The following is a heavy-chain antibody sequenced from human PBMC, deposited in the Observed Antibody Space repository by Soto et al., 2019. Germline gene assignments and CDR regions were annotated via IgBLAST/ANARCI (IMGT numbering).Heavy chain of an antibody. D-gene: IGHD6-19*01. CDR2: ISSSGSTI. Sequence: PGGSLRLSCAASGFTFSDYYMSWIRQAPGKGLEWASYISSSGSTIYYADSVKGRFTISRDNAKNSLYPQMNSLRAEDTAVYYCARVHIAVAGTGAFDIWGQGTMVTVSS. CDR3: ARVHIAVAGTGAFDI. J-gene: IGHJ3*02. V-gene: IGHV3-11*01. CDR1: GFTFSDYY.